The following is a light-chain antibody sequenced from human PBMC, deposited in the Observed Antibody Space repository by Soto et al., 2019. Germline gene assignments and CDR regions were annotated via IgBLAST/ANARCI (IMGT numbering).Light chain of an antibody. V-gene: IGKV1-5*03. J-gene: IGKJ1*01. CDR3: QQYNSYSRT. CDR2: KAS. CDR1: QSISSW. Sequence: DIQMTQSPSTLSASVGDRVTITCRASQSISSWLAWYQQKPGKAPTVLIYKASSLESGVPSRFSGSGSGTVFTLTISSLQPDDFATYYCQQYNSYSRTFGQGTKVEIK.